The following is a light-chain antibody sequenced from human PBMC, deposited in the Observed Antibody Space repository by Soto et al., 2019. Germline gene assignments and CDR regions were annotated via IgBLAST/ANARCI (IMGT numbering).Light chain of an antibody. CDR3: QHYNSYSEA. CDR2: ATS. CDR1: QGISSY. V-gene: IGKV1-9*01. Sequence: IQLTQSPSSLSASVGDRVTITCRASQGISSYFAWYQQKPGKAPKLLIYATSTLQSGVPSRFSGSGSGTEFTLTISSLQPDDFATYYCQHYNSYSEAFGQGTKVDI. J-gene: IGKJ1*01.